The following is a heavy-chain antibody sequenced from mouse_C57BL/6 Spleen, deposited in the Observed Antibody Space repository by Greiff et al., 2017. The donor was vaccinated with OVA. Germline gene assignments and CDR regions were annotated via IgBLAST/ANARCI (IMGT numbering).Heavy chain of an antibody. Sequence: VQLQQSGAELVRPGASVKLSCTASGFNIKDYYLHWVKQRPEQGLEWIGRIDPEDGDTEYAPKFQGKATMTADTSSNTAYLQLSSLTSEDTAVYYCTTPIYYGNYEGYAMDYWGQGTSVTVSS. V-gene: IGHV14-1*01. CDR3: TTPIYYGNYEGYAMDY. J-gene: IGHJ4*01. CDR1: GFNIKDYY. D-gene: IGHD2-1*01. CDR2: IDPEDGDT.